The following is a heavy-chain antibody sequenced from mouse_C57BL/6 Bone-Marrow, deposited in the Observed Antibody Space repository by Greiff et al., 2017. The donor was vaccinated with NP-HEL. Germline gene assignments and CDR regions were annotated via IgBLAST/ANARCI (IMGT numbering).Heavy chain of an antibody. V-gene: IGHV5-17*01. CDR3: ARGGLLSY. D-gene: IGHD2-3*01. Sequence: EVKVVESGGGLVKPGGSLKLSCAASGFTFSDYGMHWVRQAPEKGLEWVAYISSGSSTIYYADTVKGRFTISRDNAKNTLFLQMTSLRSEDTAMYYCARGGLLSYWGQGTTLTVSS. CDR2: ISSGSSTI. CDR1: GFTFSDYG. J-gene: IGHJ2*01.